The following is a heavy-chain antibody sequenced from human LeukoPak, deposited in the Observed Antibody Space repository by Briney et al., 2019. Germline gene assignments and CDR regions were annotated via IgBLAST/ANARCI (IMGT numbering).Heavy chain of an antibody. Sequence: SETLSLTCTVSGGSVSSGSYYWSWIRQPPGKGLEWIGYIYYSGSTNCNPSLKSRVTISVDTSKNQFSLKLSSVTAADTAVYYCARETYSSSWYSPFDYWGQGTLVTVSS. V-gene: IGHV4-61*01. D-gene: IGHD6-13*01. CDR1: GGSVSSGSYY. J-gene: IGHJ4*02. CDR2: IYYSGST. CDR3: ARETYSSSWYSPFDY.